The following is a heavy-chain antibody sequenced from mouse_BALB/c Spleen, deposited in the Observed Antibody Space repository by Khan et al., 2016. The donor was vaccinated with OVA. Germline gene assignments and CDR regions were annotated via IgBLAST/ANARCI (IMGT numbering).Heavy chain of an antibody. V-gene: IGHV1-77*01. CDR2: IYPGSGNT. CDR3: ARPSYYYGSNSYWFFHV. Sequence: QVQLKQSGPELVKPGASVKMSCKASGYTFTDYVISWVKQRTGQGPEWIGEIYPGSGNTYYNEKFRGKATLTADKSSRTAYMQVSSLTSEDSAVYFCARPSYYYGSNSYWFFHVWGAGTTVTVSS. J-gene: IGHJ1*01. D-gene: IGHD1-1*01. CDR1: GYTFTDYV.